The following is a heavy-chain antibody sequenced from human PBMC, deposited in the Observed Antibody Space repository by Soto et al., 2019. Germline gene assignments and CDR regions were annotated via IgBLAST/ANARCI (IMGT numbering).Heavy chain of an antibody. CDR1: GYSFANYW. CDR3: ARNRLLQYFCDMDV. J-gene: IGHJ6*02. Sequence: GESMKISCQGSGYSFANYWIAWVRQMPGKGLEWVGVIYPGDSDTRYSPSFRGQVTISADKSISHVYLQWSSLKASDTAMYYCARNRLLQYFCDMDVWGQGPTLTVSS. CDR2: IYPGDSDT. V-gene: IGHV5-51*01. D-gene: IGHD3-9*01.